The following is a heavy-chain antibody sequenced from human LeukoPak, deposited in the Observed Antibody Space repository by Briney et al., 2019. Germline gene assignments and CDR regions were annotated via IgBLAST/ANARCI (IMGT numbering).Heavy chain of an antibody. J-gene: IGHJ5*02. V-gene: IGHV3-23*01. CDR2: INGSGGST. CDR3: AKKYSTGLDP. Sequence: TGGSLRLSCAASGFTFSSYAMSWVRQAPGKGLGWVSDINGSGGSTYYADSVKGRFTISRDNSKNTLYLQMNSLRAEDTAVYYCAKKYSTGLDPWGQGTLVTVSS. D-gene: IGHD1-26*01. CDR1: GFTFSSYA.